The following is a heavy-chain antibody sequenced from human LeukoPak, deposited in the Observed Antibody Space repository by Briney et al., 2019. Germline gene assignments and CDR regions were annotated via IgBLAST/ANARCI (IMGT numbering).Heavy chain of an antibody. CDR1: GGSISSYY. J-gene: IGHJ4*02. V-gene: IGHV4-59*13. CDR2: FYYSGST. CDR3: ARGNLGFDY. D-gene: IGHD1-14*01. Sequence: PSETLSLTCTVSGGSISSYYWSWIRQPPGKGLEWIGYFYYSGSTNYNPSLKSRVTISVDTSKNQFSLKLSSVTAADTAVYYCARGNLGFDYWGQGTLVTVSS.